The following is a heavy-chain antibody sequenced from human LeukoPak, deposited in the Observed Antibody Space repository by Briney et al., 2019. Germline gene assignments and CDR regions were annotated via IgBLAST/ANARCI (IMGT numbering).Heavy chain of an antibody. CDR2: IKEDGSDT. CDR1: GFTFRSYS. Sequence: GGALRLSCAAPGFTFRSYSMNWVRQAPGKGLEWVANIKEDGSDTHYVDSVKGRFTISRDNAKNSLYLQMTSLRAEDTAVYFCGRINYGDYAWGQGTLVTVSS. CDR3: GRINYGDYA. V-gene: IGHV3-7*01. D-gene: IGHD4-17*01. J-gene: IGHJ5*02.